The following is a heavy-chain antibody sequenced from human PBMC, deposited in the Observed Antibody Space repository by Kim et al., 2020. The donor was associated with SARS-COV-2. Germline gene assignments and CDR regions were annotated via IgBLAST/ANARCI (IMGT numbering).Heavy chain of an antibody. V-gene: IGHV3-33*06. CDR3: AKDGPRYYDSSGYYPPASNWCEP. CDR2: IWYDGSNK. CDR1: GFTFSSYG. Sequence: GGSLRLSCAASGFTFSSYGMHWVRQAPGKGLEWVAVIWYDGSNKYYADSVKGRFTISRDNSKNTLYLQMNSLRAEDTAVYYCAKDGPRYYDSSGYYPPASNWCEPWGQGTLVTVSS. D-gene: IGHD3-22*01. J-gene: IGHJ5*02.